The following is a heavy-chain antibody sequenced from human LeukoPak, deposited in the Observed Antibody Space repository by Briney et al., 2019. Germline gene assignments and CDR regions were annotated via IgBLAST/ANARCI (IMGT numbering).Heavy chain of an antibody. CDR3: RSSVVGATGLGNAFDI. Sequence: GGSLRLSCAASGFSFSNYGMHWVRQAPGKGLEWVAFIRYDGSNKYYADSVKGRFTISRDNSKNTLYLQMNSLRAEDTAVYYCRSSVVGATGLGNAFDIWGQGTMVTVSS. D-gene: IGHD1-26*01. V-gene: IGHV3-30*02. CDR1: GFSFSNYG. J-gene: IGHJ3*02. CDR2: IRYDGSNK.